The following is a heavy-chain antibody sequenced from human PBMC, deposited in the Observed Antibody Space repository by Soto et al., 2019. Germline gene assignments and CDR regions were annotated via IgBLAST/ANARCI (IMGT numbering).Heavy chain of an antibody. V-gene: IGHV1-69*12. D-gene: IGHD3-22*01. CDR2: IIPIFGTA. Sequence: QVPLVQSGAEVKKPGSSVKVSCKASGGTFNSYAISWVRQAPGQGLEWMGGIIPIFGTADYAQKFQGRVTITEVGSTRTAYMTLSSLRSEDTAVYYCASHYDSGGYYYRGLDYWGQGTLVTVSS. CDR3: ASHYDSGGYYYRGLDY. CDR1: GGTFNSYA. J-gene: IGHJ4*02.